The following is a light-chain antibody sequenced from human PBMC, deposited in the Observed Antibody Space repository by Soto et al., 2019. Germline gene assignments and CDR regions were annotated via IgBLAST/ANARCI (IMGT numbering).Light chain of an antibody. CDR2: DAS. CDR3: QQRSNWQRT. J-gene: IGKJ2*01. V-gene: IGKV3-11*01. CDR1: QSVSTY. Sequence: EIVLTQSPATLSLSPGERATLSCRASQSVSTYLAWYQQKPGQAPRLLIYDASNRATGTPARFSGSGSGTDFTLTISSLESEDFAVYYCQQRSNWQRTFGQGTKQEIK.